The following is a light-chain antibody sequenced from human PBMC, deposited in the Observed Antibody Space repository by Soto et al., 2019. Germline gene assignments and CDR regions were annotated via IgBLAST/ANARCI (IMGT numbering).Light chain of an antibody. CDR1: QGISSY. V-gene: IGKV1-9*01. J-gene: IGKJ4*01. CDR2: AAS. CDR3: QQHNSYPVT. Sequence: DIQLTQSPSFLSASVGDRVTITCRASQGISSYLAWYQQKPGKAPNLLIYAASTLQSGVPSRFSGSGSGTEFTLTIRGLQPEDVANYYCQQHNSYPVTFGGGTKVEIK.